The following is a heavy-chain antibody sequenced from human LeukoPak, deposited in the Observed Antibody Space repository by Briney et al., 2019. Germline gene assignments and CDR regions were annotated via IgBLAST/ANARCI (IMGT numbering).Heavy chain of an antibody. J-gene: IGHJ6*03. CDR3: ASGWLVRTGRYYYYYMDV. CDR1: GYTFTGYN. V-gene: IGHV1-8*02. D-gene: IGHD6-19*01. CDR2: MDPNSGNT. Sequence: ASVKVSCKASGYTFTGYNMHWVRQATGQGLEWMGWMDPNSGNTGYAQKFQGRVTMTRNTSISTAYMELSSLRSEDTAVYYCASGWLVRTGRYYYYYMDVWGKGTTVTVSS.